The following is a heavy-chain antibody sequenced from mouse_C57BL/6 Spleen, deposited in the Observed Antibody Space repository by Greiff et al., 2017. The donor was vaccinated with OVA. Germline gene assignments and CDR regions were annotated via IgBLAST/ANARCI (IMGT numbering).Heavy chain of an antibody. CDR1: GFTFSDYG. J-gene: IGHJ3*01. V-gene: IGHV5-17*01. CDR2: ISCGSSTI. D-gene: IGHD2-4*01. CDR3: ARGHDYDWFAY. Sequence: EVKLMESGGGLVKPGGSLKLSCAASGFTFSDYGMHWVRQAPETGLEWVSYISCGSSTIYYADTVKGRFTISRDNAKNTLCLQMTSLRSEDTAMYYCARGHDYDWFAYWGQGTLVTVSA.